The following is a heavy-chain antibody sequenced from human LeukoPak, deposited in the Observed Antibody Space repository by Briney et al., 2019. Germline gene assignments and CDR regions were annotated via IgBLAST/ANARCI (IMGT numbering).Heavy chain of an antibody. CDR2: ISSSSSYI. CDR3: ARDYDFWSGYSKSDY. CDR1: GFTFSSYA. J-gene: IGHJ4*02. V-gene: IGHV3-21*01. D-gene: IGHD3-3*01. Sequence: GGSLRVSCAASGFTFSSYAMSWVRQAPGNGLEWVSSISSSSSYIYYADSVKGRFTISRDNAKNSLYLQMNSLRAEDTAVYYCARDYDFWSGYSKSDYWGQGTLVTVSS.